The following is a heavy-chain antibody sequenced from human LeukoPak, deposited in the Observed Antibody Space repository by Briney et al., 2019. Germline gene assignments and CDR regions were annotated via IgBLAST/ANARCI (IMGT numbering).Heavy chain of an antibody. CDR3: ARDPIGSRWPYYFDY. CDR2: INAGNGNT. CDR1: GYTFTTYA. Sequence: ASVNVSCKASGYTFTTYAMHWVRQAPGRRLEWMGWINAGNGNTKYSQKFQARVTITRDTSASTAYMELSSLRSEDTAVYYCARDPIGSRWPYYFDYWGQGTLVTVSS. J-gene: IGHJ4*02. D-gene: IGHD6-13*01. V-gene: IGHV1-3*01.